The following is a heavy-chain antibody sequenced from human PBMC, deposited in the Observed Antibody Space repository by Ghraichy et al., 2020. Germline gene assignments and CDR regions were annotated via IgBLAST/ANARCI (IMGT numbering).Heavy chain of an antibody. D-gene: IGHD2-15*01. J-gene: IGHJ4*02. CDR3: ANGYCSGGGCYYFDY. Sequence: GGSLRLSCAASGFTFSSYAMSWVRQAPGKGLEWVSAISGSGGSTYYADSVKGRFTISRDNSKNTLYLQMNSLRAEDTAVYYCANGYCSGGGCYYFDYWGQGTLVTVSS. CDR1: GFTFSSYA. V-gene: IGHV3-23*01. CDR2: ISGSGGST.